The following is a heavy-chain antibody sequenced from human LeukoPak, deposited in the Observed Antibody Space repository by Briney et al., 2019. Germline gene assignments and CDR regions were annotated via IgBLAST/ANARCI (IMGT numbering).Heavy chain of an antibody. CDR3: ARESRYCSSTSCYTGFDFDY. V-gene: IGHV1-8*01. CDR2: MNPNSGNT. Sequence: ASVTVSCKASGYTFTSYDINWVRQATGQGLEWMEWMNPNSGNTGYAQKFQGRVTMTRNTSISTAYMELSSLRSEDTAVYYCARESRYCSSTSCYTGFDFDYWGQGTLVTVSS. D-gene: IGHD2-2*02. J-gene: IGHJ4*02. CDR1: GYTFTSYD.